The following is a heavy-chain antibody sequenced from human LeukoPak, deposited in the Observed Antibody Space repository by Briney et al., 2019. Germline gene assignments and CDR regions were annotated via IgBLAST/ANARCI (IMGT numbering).Heavy chain of an antibody. J-gene: IGHJ4*02. CDR3: AKDPHDHSYGWSWRYFDY. Sequence: GGSLRLSCAAPGFTFSSYVMHWVRQAPGKGLEWVAFIRYDGSYKYYADSVKGRFTISRDNSKNTLYLQMNSLTAEDTAVYYCAKDPHDHSYGWSWRYFDYWGQGTLVTVSS. CDR2: IRYDGSYK. CDR1: GFTFSSYV. V-gene: IGHV3-30*02. D-gene: IGHD5-18*01.